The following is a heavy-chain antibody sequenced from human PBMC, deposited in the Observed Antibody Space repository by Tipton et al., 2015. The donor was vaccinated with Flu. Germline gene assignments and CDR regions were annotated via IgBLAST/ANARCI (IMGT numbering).Heavy chain of an antibody. J-gene: IGHJ4*02. CDR1: GGFFTSYN. CDR2: IYNSQYA. CDR3: ARDPSLGMPDYFDS. D-gene: IGHD2-2*01. Sequence: TLSLTCTVSGGFFTSYNWNWIRQPPGRGLEWIGYIYNSQYAKYNPSLKSRVTISVDTSKKQFSLQLRSVTAADTAVYYCARDPSLGMPDYFDSWGQGTLVTASS. V-gene: IGHV4-59*12.